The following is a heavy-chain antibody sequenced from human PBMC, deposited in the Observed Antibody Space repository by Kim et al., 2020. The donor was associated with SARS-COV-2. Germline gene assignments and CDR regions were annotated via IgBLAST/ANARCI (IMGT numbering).Heavy chain of an antibody. V-gene: IGHV4-39*01. CDR3: ARHQGGSSWYYPDY. D-gene: IGHD6-13*01. Sequence: NPSLKSRVTISVDTSKNQFSLKLSSVTAADTAVYYCARHQGGSSWYYPDYWGQGTLVTVSS. J-gene: IGHJ4*02.